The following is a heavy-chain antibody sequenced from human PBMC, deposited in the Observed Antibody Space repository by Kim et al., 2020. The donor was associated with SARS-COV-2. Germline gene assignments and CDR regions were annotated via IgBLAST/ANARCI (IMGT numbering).Heavy chain of an antibody. Sequence: SETLSLTCTVSGGSISSYYWSWIPQPPGQGLEWIGYIYYSGSTNYNPSLKRRGTISVDTSKNQFSLKLSSVTAADTAVYYCARDPCSFDIWGQGTMVTVSS. V-gene: IGHV4-59*01. D-gene: IGHD6-13*01. CDR1: GGSISSYY. CDR3: ARDPCSFDI. CDR2: IYYSGST. J-gene: IGHJ3*02.